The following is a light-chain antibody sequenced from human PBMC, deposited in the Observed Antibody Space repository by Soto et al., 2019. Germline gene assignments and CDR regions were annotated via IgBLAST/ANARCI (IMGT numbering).Light chain of an antibody. Sequence: EIVLTQSPGTLSLSPGEGATLSCRASQTISNTYLAWYQQKPGQAPRLLIYGASSRATGITDRFSGSGSGTDFSLTISVLEPEDFAVYYCQSYGRTVFTFGPGTKVDIK. V-gene: IGKV3-20*01. CDR3: QSYGRTVFT. J-gene: IGKJ3*01. CDR1: QTISNTY. CDR2: GAS.